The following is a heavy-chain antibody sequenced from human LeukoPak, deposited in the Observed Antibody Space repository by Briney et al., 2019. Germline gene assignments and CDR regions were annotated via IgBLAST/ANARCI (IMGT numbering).Heavy chain of an antibody. J-gene: IGHJ3*02. D-gene: IGHD2-21*02. CDR2: IKQDGTQK. Sequence: GGSPRLSCAASGFTFSNYWMSWVRHAPGKGLEWVADIKQDGTQKYYVDSVEGRFTISRDNAKNSLYLQMNSLRVEDTAVYYCARDCGSDCSQAFDIWGQGTMVTVSS. V-gene: IGHV3-7*05. CDR1: GFTFSNYW. CDR3: ARDCGSDCSQAFDI.